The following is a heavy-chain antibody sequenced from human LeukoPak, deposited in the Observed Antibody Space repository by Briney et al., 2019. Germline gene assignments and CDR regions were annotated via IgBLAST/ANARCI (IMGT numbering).Heavy chain of an antibody. J-gene: IGHJ4*02. CDR2: IYYSGST. V-gene: IGHV4-39*01. CDR1: GGSTSSSDYY. Sequence: KTSETLSLTCTVSGGSTSSSDYYWGWIRQPPGKDLEWIGSIYYSGSTYYSPSLKSRVTISVDTSKNQFSLKLTSLTAADTAVYYCAKTNEILTLDYWGQGTLVTVSS. CDR3: AKTNEILTLDY. D-gene: IGHD4-23*01.